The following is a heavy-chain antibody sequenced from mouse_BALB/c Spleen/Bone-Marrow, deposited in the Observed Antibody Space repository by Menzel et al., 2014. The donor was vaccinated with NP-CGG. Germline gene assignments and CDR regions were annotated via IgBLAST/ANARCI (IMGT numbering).Heavy chain of an antibody. CDR1: GYTFTSHW. CDR2: IYPSDSYT. J-gene: IGHJ2*01. D-gene: IGHD1-1*01. CDR3: TRSYGSSYEYYFDY. V-gene: IGHV1-69*02. Sequence: VQLQQSGAELVRPGAPVKLSCKASGYTFTSHWINWVKQRPGQGLEWIGNIYPSDSYTNYNQKFKDKATLTVDKSSSTAYMQLSSPTSEDSAVYYCTRSYGSSYEYYFDYWGQGTTLTVSS.